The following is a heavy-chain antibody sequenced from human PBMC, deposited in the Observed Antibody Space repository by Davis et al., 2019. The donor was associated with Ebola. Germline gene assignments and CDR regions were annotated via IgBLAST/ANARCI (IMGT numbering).Heavy chain of an antibody. CDR2: INDGDTT. J-gene: IGHJ4*02. Sequence: GGSLRLSCAGSGFTVSGNSVNWVRQSPGKGLEWVSLINDGDTTSYAASVKGRLPISGHSSKTTLFLQVSSLRSEDTAVYYCARGYDSSGYRYWGQGTLVTVSS. V-gene: IGHV3-53*04. CDR1: GFTVSGNS. CDR3: ARGYDSSGYRY. D-gene: IGHD3-22*01.